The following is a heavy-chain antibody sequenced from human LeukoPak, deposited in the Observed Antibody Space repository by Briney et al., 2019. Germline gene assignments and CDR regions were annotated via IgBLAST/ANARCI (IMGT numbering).Heavy chain of an antibody. Sequence: KSSETLSLTCAVYGGSFSGYYWSWIRQPPGKTLEWIGYIYSSGSTNYNPSLKSRVTISVDTSKNQFSLKLRSVTAADTAVYYCARGGFPDYWGQGTLVTVSS. D-gene: IGHD3-10*01. CDR3: ARGGFPDY. V-gene: IGHV4-59*01. CDR2: IYSSGST. J-gene: IGHJ4*02. CDR1: GGSFSGYY.